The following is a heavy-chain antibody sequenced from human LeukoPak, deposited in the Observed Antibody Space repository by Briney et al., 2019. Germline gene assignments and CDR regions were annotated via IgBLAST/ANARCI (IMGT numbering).Heavy chain of an antibody. D-gene: IGHD6-25*01. CDR3: ARQLPTAAADTRGYFDY. Sequence: IPSETLSLTCTVSGGSISIISSSTYSWGWIRQAPGKGLEWIGSLYYGENSHYNPSLKSRATLSVDTSNNQFSLKLTSVTAADAAVYFCARQLPTAAADTRGYFDYWGQGTVVTVSS. CDR2: LYYGENS. J-gene: IGHJ4*02. CDR1: GGSISIISSSTYS. V-gene: IGHV4-39*01.